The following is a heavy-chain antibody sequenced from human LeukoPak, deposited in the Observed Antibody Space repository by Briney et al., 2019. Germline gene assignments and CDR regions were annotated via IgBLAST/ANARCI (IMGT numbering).Heavy chain of an antibody. V-gene: IGHV3-21*01. CDR3: ARVGAYTDYAPDY. CDR2: ISATGSYT. J-gene: IGHJ4*02. Sequence: GGSLRLSCAASGFPFSTYSMNWVRRAPGKGLEWVSSISATGSYTYYADSVKGRFTISRDSAKSSLYLQMSSLRAEDTAVYYCARVGAYTDYAPDYGGQGTLVTVSS. CDR1: GFPFSTYS. D-gene: IGHD4-17*01.